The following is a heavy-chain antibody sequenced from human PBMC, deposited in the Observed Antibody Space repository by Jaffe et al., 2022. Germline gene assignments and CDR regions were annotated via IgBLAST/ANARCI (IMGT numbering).Heavy chain of an antibody. CDR3: ARAYDFWSGYYNEEVVDY. CDR1: GYTFTGYY. CDR2: INPNSGGT. J-gene: IGHJ4*02. Sequence: QVQLVQSGAEVKKPGASVKVSCKASGYTFTGYYMHWVRQAPGQGLEWMGRINPNSGGTNYAQKFQGRVTMTRDTSISTAYMELSRLRSDDTAVYYCARAYDFWSGYYNEEVVDYWGQGTLVTVSS. D-gene: IGHD3-3*01. V-gene: IGHV1-2*06.